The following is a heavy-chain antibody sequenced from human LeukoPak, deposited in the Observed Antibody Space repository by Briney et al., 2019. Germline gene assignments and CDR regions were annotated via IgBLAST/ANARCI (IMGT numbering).Heavy chain of an antibody. V-gene: IGHV3-11*06. D-gene: IGHD3-10*01. CDR3: AREKTPMVRGRIVTDNYYGMDV. J-gene: IGHJ6*04. CDR2: ISSSGGYT. Sequence: GGSLRLSCAASGFTFSDYYMTWIRQAPGKGLEWVSYISSSGGYTNYADSVKGRFTISRDNAKNSLYLQMNSLRAEDTAVYYCAREKTPMVRGRIVTDNYYGMDVWGKGATVTVSS. CDR1: GFTFSDYY.